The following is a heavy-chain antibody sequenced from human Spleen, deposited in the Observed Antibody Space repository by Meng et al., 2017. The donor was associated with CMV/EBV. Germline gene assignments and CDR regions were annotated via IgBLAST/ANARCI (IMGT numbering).Heavy chain of an antibody. D-gene: IGHD3-10*01. V-gene: IGHV1-8*01. J-gene: IGHJ4*02. CDR1: ASPFPIYD. CDR3: ARGTPHYYGSAYFDY. CDR2: MNPNSGNT. Sequence: SASPFPIYDINWVRQATGQGLAWMGWMNPNSGNTGYAQKFQGRVTMTRNTSISTAYMELSSLRSEDTAVYYCARGTPHYYGSAYFDYWGQGTLVTVSS.